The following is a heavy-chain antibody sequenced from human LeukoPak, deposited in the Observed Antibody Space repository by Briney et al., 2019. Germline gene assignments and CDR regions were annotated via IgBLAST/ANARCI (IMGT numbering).Heavy chain of an antibody. CDR1: GFTFSIYS. CDR2: ISSSSSYI. CDR3: ARDSSSGGSCYSCYFDY. Sequence: GGSLRLSCAASGFTFSIYSMNWVRQAPGKGLEWVSSISSSSSYIYYADSVKGRFTISRDNAKNSLYLQMNSLRAEDTAVYYCARDSSSGGSCYSCYFDYWGQGTLVTVSS. J-gene: IGHJ4*02. V-gene: IGHV3-21*01. D-gene: IGHD2-15*01.